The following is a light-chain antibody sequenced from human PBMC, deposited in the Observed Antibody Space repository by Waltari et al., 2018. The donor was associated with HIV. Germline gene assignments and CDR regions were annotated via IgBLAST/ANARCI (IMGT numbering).Light chain of an antibody. V-gene: IGKV4-1*01. CDR2: WAS. J-gene: IGKJ2*01. CDR3: QQYYTTPHT. CDR1: QTILYSSNNTNY. Sequence: DIVMTQSPDSLAVSLGERATINCKSSQTILYSSNNTNYLAWYQQKPGQPPKLLMYWASTREFGVPDRFSGSGSGTDFTLTVSSLQAEDVAVYYCQQYYTTPHTFGQGTNLEIK.